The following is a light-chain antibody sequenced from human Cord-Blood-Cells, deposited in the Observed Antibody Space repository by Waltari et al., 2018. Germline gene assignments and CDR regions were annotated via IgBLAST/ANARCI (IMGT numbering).Light chain of an antibody. CDR3: CSYAGSSTWV. Sequence: QSALTQPASVSGSPGQSITISCTGPSSDVGSYNLVSWYQQHPGKAPKLMIYEGSKRPSGVSNRFSGSKSGNTASLTISGLQAEDDADYYCCSYAGSSTWVFGGGTKLTVL. CDR1: SSDVGSYNL. CDR2: EGS. J-gene: IGLJ3*02. V-gene: IGLV2-23*01.